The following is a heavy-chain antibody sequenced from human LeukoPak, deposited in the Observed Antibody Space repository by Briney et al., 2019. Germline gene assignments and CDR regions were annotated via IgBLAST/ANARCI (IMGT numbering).Heavy chain of an antibody. CDR1: GVSIRSGSYY. Sequence: SETLSLTCNVSGVSIRSGSYYWSWIRQPAGKGLEWIGRIYTSGTTNYNPSLKSRVTISVGTSKSQFSLKLSSVTAADTVVYYCAREVSDYDILTGWIDYWGQGTLVSVSS. CDR3: AREVSDYDILTGWIDY. J-gene: IGHJ4*02. D-gene: IGHD3-9*01. CDR2: IYTSGTT. V-gene: IGHV4-61*02.